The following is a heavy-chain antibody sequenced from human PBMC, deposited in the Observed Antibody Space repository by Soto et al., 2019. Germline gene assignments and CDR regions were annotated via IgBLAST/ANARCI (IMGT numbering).Heavy chain of an antibody. CDR1: GYSFTSFY. Sequence: QVQLVQSGAEVTEPGASVKISCKPSGYSFTSFYMHWVRQAPGQGLAWMGTINPNGGSTTYAQKIQGRGTMTRDTSTSTLYMDLSGLRSEDTAVYYCARAIPHFDYWGQGTLVTVSS. D-gene: IGHD2-21*01. CDR3: ARAIPHFDY. V-gene: IGHV1-46*01. CDR2: INPNGGST. J-gene: IGHJ4*02.